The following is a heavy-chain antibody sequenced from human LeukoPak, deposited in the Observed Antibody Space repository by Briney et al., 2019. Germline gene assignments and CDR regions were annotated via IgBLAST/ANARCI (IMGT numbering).Heavy chain of an antibody. D-gene: IGHD5-18*01. CDR1: GGSISSGSYY. CDR2: IYYSGST. J-gene: IGHJ4*02. V-gene: IGHV4-39*07. CDR3: AREHYSYGFAY. Sequence: PSETLSLTCIVSGGSISSGSYYWGWIRQPPGKGLEWIGSIYYSGSTYNNPSLKSRVTISVDTSKNQISLNLNSVTAADTAVYYCAREHYSYGFAYWGQGTLVTVSS.